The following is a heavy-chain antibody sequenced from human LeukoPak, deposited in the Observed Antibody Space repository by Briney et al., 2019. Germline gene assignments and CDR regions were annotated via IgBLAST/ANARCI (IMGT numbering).Heavy chain of an antibody. CDR2: ISAYNGNT. J-gene: IGHJ6*03. CDR3: ARDGYSSSSQYYYYYYMDV. V-gene: IGHV1-18*01. D-gene: IGHD6-6*01. Sequence: AASVKVSSKASGYTFTSYGISWVRQAPGQGLEWMGWISAYNGNTNYAQKLQGRVTMTTDTSTSTAYMELRSLRSDDTAVYYCARDGYSSSSQYYYYYYMDVWGKGTTVTVSS. CDR1: GYTFTSYG.